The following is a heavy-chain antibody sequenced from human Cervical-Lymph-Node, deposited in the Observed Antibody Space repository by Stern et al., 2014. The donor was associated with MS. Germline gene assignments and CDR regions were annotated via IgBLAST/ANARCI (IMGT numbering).Heavy chain of an antibody. Sequence: QLVQSGAEVKKPGSSVKVSCKASGGTFSSYTISWVRQAPGQGLERMGRIIPILGIANYAQKFQGRVTITADKSTSTAYMELSSLRSEDTAVYYCAHLAVAGLDAFDIWGQGTMVTVSS. CDR3: AHLAVAGLDAFDI. D-gene: IGHD6-19*01. J-gene: IGHJ3*02. V-gene: IGHV1-69*09. CDR1: GGTFSSYT. CDR2: IIPILGIA.